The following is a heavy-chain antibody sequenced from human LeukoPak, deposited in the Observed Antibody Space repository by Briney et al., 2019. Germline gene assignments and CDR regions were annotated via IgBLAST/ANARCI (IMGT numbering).Heavy chain of an antibody. J-gene: IGHJ4*02. CDR1: AFTFSSYE. V-gene: IGHV3-48*03. CDR2: ISSSGSTK. Sequence: GGSLRLSCAASAFTFSSYEMNWVRQASGKGLEWVSYISSSGSTKHYADSVKGRFTISRDNAKNSLYLQMNSLRAEDTAVYYCAREWFKTHDYWGQGTLVTVSS. D-gene: IGHD3-10*01. CDR3: AREWFKTHDY.